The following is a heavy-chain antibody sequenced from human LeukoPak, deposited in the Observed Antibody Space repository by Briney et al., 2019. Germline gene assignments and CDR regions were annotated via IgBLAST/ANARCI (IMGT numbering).Heavy chain of an antibody. CDR2: ISGRGDTT. Sequence: GGSLRLSCAASGFEFNVYGMNWVRRAPGKGLEWVSSISGRGDTTSYADSVKGRFTISRDNAKNTLYLQMNSLRAEDTAVYYCARKGAVAGTADYWGQGTLVTVSS. V-gene: IGHV3-23*01. CDR3: ARKGAVAGTADY. CDR1: GFEFNVYG. J-gene: IGHJ4*02. D-gene: IGHD6-19*01.